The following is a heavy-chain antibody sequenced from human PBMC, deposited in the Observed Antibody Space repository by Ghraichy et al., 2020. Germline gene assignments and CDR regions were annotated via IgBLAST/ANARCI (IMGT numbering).Heavy chain of an antibody. V-gene: IGHV3-23*01. Sequence: GGSLRLSCTASGFTFGNYAMSWVRQAPGKGLEWVSSLSGSGGSTSYADSVRGRFSISRDNSKNTLYLQMNSLRAEDTAIYYCTREGEGYSSGDMDYWGQGTLVTVAS. CDR1: GFTFGNYA. CDR3: TREGEGYSSGDMDY. D-gene: IGHD6-19*01. J-gene: IGHJ4*02. CDR2: LSGSGGST.